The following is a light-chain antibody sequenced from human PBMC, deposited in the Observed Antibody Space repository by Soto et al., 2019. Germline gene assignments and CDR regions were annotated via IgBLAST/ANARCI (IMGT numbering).Light chain of an antibody. V-gene: IGLV1-47*01. CDR2: RNN. J-gene: IGLJ2*01. Sequence: QSVLTQPPSASGTPGQRVTISCSGSSSNIGSNYVYWYQQLPGTAPKLLIYRNNQRPSGVPDRFSGSKSGTSASLAISGLRSEDEADYYCAAWDDSLSVLIGGGTQLTVL. CDR1: SSNIGSNY. CDR3: AAWDDSLSVL.